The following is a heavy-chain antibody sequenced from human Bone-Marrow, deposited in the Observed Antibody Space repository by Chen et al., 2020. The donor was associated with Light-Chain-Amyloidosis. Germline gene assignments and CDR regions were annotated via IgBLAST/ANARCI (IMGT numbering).Heavy chain of an antibody. CDR3: ARSSGWWAYNF. CDR2: VIASGGST. Sequence: EEQLLESGGDLVQPGGSLRLSCAAYGFTFSSYSMAWVRQAPGKGLEWPSDVIASGGSTFYADSVKGRFTISRDNSKNTLYLQMNSLRADDTALYYCARSSGWWAYNFWGQGTLVTVSS. J-gene: IGHJ4*02. CDR1: GFTFSSYS. V-gene: IGHV3-23*01. D-gene: IGHD6-19*01.